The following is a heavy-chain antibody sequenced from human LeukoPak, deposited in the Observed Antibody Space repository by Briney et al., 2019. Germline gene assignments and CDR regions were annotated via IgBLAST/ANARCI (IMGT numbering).Heavy chain of an antibody. CDR2: ISGSGNST. Sequence: GGSLRLSCAASGFTFSSYAMIWVRQAPGKGLEWVSAISGSGNSTYYADSVKGRFTISRDNSKNTLYLQMNSLRAEDTALYYCASSGFGEFDYWGQGTLVTVSS. V-gene: IGHV3-23*01. J-gene: IGHJ4*02. CDR1: GFTFSSYA. CDR3: ASSGFGEFDY. D-gene: IGHD3-10*01.